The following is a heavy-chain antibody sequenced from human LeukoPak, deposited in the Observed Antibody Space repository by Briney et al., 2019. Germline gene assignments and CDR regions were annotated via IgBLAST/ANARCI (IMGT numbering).Heavy chain of an antibody. CDR1: GFTFSDHY. V-gene: IGHV3-72*01. J-gene: IGHJ4*02. CDR2: SRNRAKSYTT. Sequence: GGSLRLSCAVSGFTFSDHYMDWVRQAPGKGLEWVGRSRNRAKSYTTDYAASVKGRFTISRDDSKSTLYLQMNSLETEDTAVYYCSRDATGDHWGQGTLVTVSS. CDR3: SRDATGDH.